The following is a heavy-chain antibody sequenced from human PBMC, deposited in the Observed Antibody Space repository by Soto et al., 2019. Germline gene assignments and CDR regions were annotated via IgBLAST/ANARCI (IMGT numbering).Heavy chain of an antibody. CDR2: INHSGST. D-gene: IGHD3-16*01. CDR1: GGSFSGYY. Sequence: SETLSLTCAVYGGSFSGYYWSWIRQPPGKGLEWIGEINHSGSTNYNPSLKSRVTISVDTSKNQFSRKLSSVTAADTAVYYCARGLGDYVWGRSYLRMAFDIWGQGTMVTVSS. CDR3: ARGLGDYVWGRSYLRMAFDI. J-gene: IGHJ3*02. V-gene: IGHV4-34*01.